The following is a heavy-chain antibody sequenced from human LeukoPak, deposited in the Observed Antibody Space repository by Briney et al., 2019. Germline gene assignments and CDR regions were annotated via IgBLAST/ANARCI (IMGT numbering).Heavy chain of an antibody. V-gene: IGHV4-39*07. J-gene: IGHJ4*01. CDR2: IFYSGST. Sequence: SETLSLTCTVSGGSISTNYWGWIRQPPGKGLEWIGNIFYSGSTYYSPSLKSRVTTSIDTSKNQLSLNLKSVTAADTAVYYCARDRDVDDFDSWGHGTLVTVSS. CDR3: ARDRDVDDFDS. D-gene: IGHD2-15*01. CDR1: GGSISTNY.